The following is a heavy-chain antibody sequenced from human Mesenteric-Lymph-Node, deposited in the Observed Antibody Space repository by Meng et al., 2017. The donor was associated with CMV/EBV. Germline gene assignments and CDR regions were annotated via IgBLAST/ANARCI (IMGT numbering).Heavy chain of an antibody. J-gene: IGHJ6*02. V-gene: IGHV3-9*01. D-gene: IGHD3-10*01. CDR2: ISWNSDRI. CDR3: ARFLSVVTMVRGANRDYGMDV. CDR1: GFKFDDYA. Sequence: GGSLRLSCAASGFKFDDYAMHWVRQAPGKGLEWVSGISWNSDRIGYADSVKGRFTISRDNAKNSLYLQMNSLRAEDTAVYYCARFLSVVTMVRGANRDYGMDVWGQGTTVTVSS.